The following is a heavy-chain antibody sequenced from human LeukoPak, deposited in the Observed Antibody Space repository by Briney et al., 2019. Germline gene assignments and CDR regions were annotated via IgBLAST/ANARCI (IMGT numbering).Heavy chain of an antibody. V-gene: IGHV1-24*01. CDR2: FDPEDGEA. J-gene: IGHJ4*02. CDR1: GYTLTELS. Sequence: ASVKVSCKVSGYTLTELSMHWVRQAPGRGLEWMGGFDPEDGEAIYAQKFQGRVTMTEDTSTDTAYMELSSLRSEDTAVYYCATRSGSGDYYFGYWGQGTLVTVSS. D-gene: IGHD4-17*01. CDR3: ATRSGSGDYYFGY.